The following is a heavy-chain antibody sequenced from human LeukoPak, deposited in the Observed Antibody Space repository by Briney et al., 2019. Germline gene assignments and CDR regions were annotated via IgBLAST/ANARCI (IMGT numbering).Heavy chain of an antibody. V-gene: IGHV3-7*04. Sequence: PGGSLRLSCAASGFTFNTYWMTWVRQAPGRGLEWVANIKPDGSEEYYADSVKGRFTISRDNAKNSVYLQMNSLGAEDTALYYCVRGITIVRGVVIGFAFDIWGQGTIVTVS. CDR2: IKPDGSEE. CDR3: VRGITIVRGVVIGFAFDI. J-gene: IGHJ3*02. CDR1: GFTFNTYW. D-gene: IGHD3-10*01.